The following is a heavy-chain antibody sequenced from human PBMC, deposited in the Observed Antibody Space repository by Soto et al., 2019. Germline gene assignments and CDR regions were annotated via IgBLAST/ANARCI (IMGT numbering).Heavy chain of an antibody. V-gene: IGHV4-4*07. D-gene: IGHD6-19*01. Sequence: SETLSLTCTVSGGSISSYYWSWIRQPAGKGLEWIGRIYTSGGTNYNPSLKSRVTMSVDTSKNQLSLKLSSVTAADTAVYYCARSYSSGWYYYFDYWGQGTLVTVSS. CDR1: GGSISSYY. CDR3: ARSYSSGWYYYFDY. J-gene: IGHJ4*02. CDR2: IYTSGGT.